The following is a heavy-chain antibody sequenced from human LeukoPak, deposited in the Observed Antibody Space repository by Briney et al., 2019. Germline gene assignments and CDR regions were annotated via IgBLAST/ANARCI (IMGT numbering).Heavy chain of an antibody. CDR1: GFTFSSYA. D-gene: IGHD5/OR15-5a*01. CDR2: ISGSGGST. J-gene: IGHJ5*02. Sequence: GGSLRLSCAASGFTFSSYAMSWVRQAPGKGLEWVSAISGSGGSTYYADSVKGRFTISRDNSKNTLYLQMNSLRAEDTAVYYCAKDGSGILVYDSGVNWFDPWGQGTLVTVSS. CDR3: AKDGSGILVYDSGVNWFDP. V-gene: IGHV3-23*01.